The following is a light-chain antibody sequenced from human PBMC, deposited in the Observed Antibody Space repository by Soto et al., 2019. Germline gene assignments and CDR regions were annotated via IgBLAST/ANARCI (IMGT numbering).Light chain of an antibody. CDR3: QQYGSSRT. J-gene: IGKJ1*01. V-gene: IGKV3-20*01. Sequence: VMSQSPATLSVSPGERATLSCRASQSVSSNLAWYQQKPGQAPRLLIYGASSRATGIPDRFSGSGSGTDFTLTISRLEPEDFAVYYCQQYGSSRTFGQGTKV. CDR1: QSVSSN. CDR2: GAS.